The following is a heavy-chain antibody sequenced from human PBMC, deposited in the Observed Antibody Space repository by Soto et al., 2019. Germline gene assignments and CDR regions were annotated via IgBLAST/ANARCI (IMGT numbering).Heavy chain of an antibody. CDR3: ARTQYYYDSSGYLRPQSFGY. V-gene: IGHV1-18*01. CDR2: ISAYNGNT. CDR1: GYTFTSYG. D-gene: IGHD3-22*01. J-gene: IGHJ4*02. Sequence: GASVKVSCKASGYTFTSYGISWVRQAPGQGLEWMGWISAYNGNTNYAQKLQGRVTMTTDTSTSTAYMELRSLRSDDTAVYYCARTQYYYDSSGYLRPQSFGYCGQGTLVTVSS.